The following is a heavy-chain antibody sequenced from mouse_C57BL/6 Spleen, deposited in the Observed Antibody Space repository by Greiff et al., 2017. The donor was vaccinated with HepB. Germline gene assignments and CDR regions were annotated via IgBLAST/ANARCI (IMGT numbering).Heavy chain of an antibody. CDR2: IDPSDSYT. CDR1: GYTFTSYW. Sequence: QVQLKQPGAELVKPGASVKLSCKASGYTFTSYWMQWVKQRPGQGLEWIGEIDPSDSYTNYNQKFKGKATLTVDTSSSTAYMQLRSLTSEDSAVYYCARWGYGSSYGFAYWGQGTLVTVSA. J-gene: IGHJ3*01. D-gene: IGHD1-1*01. CDR3: ARWGYGSSYGFAY. V-gene: IGHV1-50*01.